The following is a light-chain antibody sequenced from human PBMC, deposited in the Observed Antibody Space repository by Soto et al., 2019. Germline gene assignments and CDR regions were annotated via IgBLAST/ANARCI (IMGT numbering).Light chain of an antibody. J-gene: IGKJ1*01. CDR2: AAS. Sequence: EIVLTQSPATLSVSPGERATLSCRASQSVSSNLAWYQQKPGQAPRLLLYAASTRATGIPARLSGSGSGTEFTLTISSLQSEDSAVYYCQQYNNWPVFGQGTKVDIK. CDR1: QSVSSN. V-gene: IGKV3-15*01. CDR3: QQYNNWPV.